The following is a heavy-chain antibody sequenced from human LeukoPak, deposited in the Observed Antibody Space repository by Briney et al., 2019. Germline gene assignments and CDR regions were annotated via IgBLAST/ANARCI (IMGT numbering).Heavy chain of an antibody. V-gene: IGHV5-51*01. J-gene: IGHJ4*02. D-gene: IGHD5-18*01. Sequence: GESLKISCKGSGYSFTSYWIGWVRQMPGKGLEWMEIIYPGDSDTRYSPSFQGQVTISADKSISTAYLQWSSLKASDTAMYYCARHKGEAVQLWDYFDYWGQGTLVTVSS. CDR1: GYSFTSYW. CDR2: IYPGDSDT. CDR3: ARHKGEAVQLWDYFDY.